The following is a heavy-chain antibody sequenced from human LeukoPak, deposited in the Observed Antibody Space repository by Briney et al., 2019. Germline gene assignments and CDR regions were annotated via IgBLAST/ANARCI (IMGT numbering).Heavy chain of an antibody. CDR2: ISYAGNNE. J-gene: IGHJ4*02. D-gene: IGHD6-13*01. CDR1: GFTFSTYA. Sequence: GRSLRLSCPASGFTFSTYAMHWVRQAPGRGLEWVAVISYAGNNEYYADCVKGRFTISRDNSKNTLYLQMNSLRTEDTAVYYCARGAYSSSWYCDYWGQGTLVTVSS. V-gene: IGHV3-30*04. CDR3: ARGAYSSSWYCDY.